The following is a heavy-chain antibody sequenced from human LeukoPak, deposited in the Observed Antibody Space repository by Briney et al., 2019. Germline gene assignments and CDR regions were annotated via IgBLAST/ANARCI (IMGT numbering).Heavy chain of an antibody. Sequence: GGSLRLSCAASGFSFSSHWMSWVRQAPGKGLEWVANINQNGDDTEYGDSVKGRFTISRDNSKNTLYLQMNSLRAEDTAVYYCAKSKARIAVAGGMDVWGQGTTVTVSS. CDR3: AKSKARIAVAGGMDV. CDR2: INQNGDDT. D-gene: IGHD6-19*01. J-gene: IGHJ6*02. CDR1: GFSFSSHW. V-gene: IGHV3-7*03.